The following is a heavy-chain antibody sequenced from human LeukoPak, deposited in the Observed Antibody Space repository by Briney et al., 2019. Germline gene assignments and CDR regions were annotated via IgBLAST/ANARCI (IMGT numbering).Heavy chain of an antibody. D-gene: IGHD1-1*01. V-gene: IGHV1-2*02. CDR1: GYSFTGYN. J-gene: IGHJ4*02. CDR2: ITPNTGAI. Sequence: ASVTVSCKASGYSFTGYNMHWVRQAPGQGLEWMGWITPNTGAIKYAQKFQGRVTLTRDTSINTAFLELIGLTSDDTAVYYCVRDVHNWNDHYWGQGTLVTVSS. CDR3: VRDVHNWNDHY.